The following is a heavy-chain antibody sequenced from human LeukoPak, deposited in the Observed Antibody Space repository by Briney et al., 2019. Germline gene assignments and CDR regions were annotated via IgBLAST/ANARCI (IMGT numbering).Heavy chain of an antibody. CDR3: AKFSLPYYYDNSGYSFDY. CDR2: ISGSGGST. D-gene: IGHD3-22*01. Sequence: GGSLRLSCAASGFTFSSYAMSWVRQAPGKGLEWVSVISGSGGSTYYADSVKGRFTISRDNSKNTLYLQMNSLRAEDTAVYSCAKFSLPYYYDNSGYSFDYWGQGTLVTVSS. CDR1: GFTFSSYA. J-gene: IGHJ4*02. V-gene: IGHV3-23*01.